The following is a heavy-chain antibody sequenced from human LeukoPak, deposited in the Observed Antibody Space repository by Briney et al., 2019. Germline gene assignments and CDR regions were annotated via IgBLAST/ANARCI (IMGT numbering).Heavy chain of an antibody. Sequence: PSETLSLTCTVSGGSVSSGSYYWSWIRQPPGKGLEWIGYIYYSGSTNYNPSLKSRVTISVDTSKNQFSLKLSSVTAADTAVYYCAREVVTALNWFDPWGQGTLVTVSS. D-gene: IGHD2-21*02. CDR1: GGSVSSGSYY. CDR2: IYYSGST. CDR3: AREVVTALNWFDP. V-gene: IGHV4-61*01. J-gene: IGHJ5*02.